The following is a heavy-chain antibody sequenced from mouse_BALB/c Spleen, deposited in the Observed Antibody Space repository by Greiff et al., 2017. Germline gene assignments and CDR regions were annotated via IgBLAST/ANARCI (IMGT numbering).Heavy chain of an antibody. Sequence: QVQLQQSGAELVRPGSSVKISCKASGYAFSSYWMNWVKQRPGQGLEWIGQIYPGDGDTNYNGKFKGKATLTADKSSSTAYMQLSSLTSEDSAVDFCARRGYGAWFADWGQGTLVTVSA. CDR3: ARRGYGAWFAD. CDR2: IYPGDGDT. D-gene: IGHD2-10*02. V-gene: IGHV1-80*01. J-gene: IGHJ3*01. CDR1: GYAFSSYW.